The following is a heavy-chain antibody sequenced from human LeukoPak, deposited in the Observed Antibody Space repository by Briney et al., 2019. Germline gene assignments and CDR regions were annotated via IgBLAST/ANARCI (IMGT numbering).Heavy chain of an antibody. CDR2: TNPNSGNT. Sequence: ASVKVSCKASGYTFTTYEINWLRQAAGQGLEWMGWTNPNSGNTGYAQKFQGRLTMTRNTSISTAYMELSNVRSEDTAVYCCARSGHGGIDYWGQGTLVTVSS. D-gene: IGHD4-23*01. J-gene: IGHJ4*02. CDR1: GYTFTTYE. V-gene: IGHV1-8*01. CDR3: ARSGHGGIDY.